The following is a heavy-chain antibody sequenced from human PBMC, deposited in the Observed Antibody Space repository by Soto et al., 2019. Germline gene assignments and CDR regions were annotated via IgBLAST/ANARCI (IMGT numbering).Heavy chain of an antibody. Sequence: SETLSLTCTVSGGSISGFYWSWIRQPPGNGLEWLGYIYYTGSTNYNPSLKSRVTISLDTSSNQFALKLTSVTAADTAVYYCARVGRLLREADSWGQGTLVTVSS. CDR3: ARVGRLLREADS. J-gene: IGHJ4*02. V-gene: IGHV4-59*01. CDR2: IYYTGST. D-gene: IGHD3-22*01. CDR1: GGSISGFY.